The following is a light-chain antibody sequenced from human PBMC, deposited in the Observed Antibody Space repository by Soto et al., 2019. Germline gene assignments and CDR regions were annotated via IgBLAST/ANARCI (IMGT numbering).Light chain of an antibody. CDR1: QTVSSW. Sequence: DIQMTQSPSTLSASVGDRVTITCRASQTVSSWLAWYQQKPGKAPKLLIYDVSSLESGVPSRFSGSGSGTEFTLTISSLQPDDFATYYCQQYYSYSRTFGQGIKVDIK. CDR3: QQYYSYSRT. V-gene: IGKV1-5*01. J-gene: IGKJ1*01. CDR2: DVS.